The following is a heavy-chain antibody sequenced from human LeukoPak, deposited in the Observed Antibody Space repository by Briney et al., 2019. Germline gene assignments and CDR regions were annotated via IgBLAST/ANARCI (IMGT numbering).Heavy chain of an antibody. D-gene: IGHD2-2*01. V-gene: IGHV4-59*08. CDR1: GGSISSYY. CDR3: ARTRSCSSTSRYPFDP. Sequence: SETLSLTCTVSGGSISSYYWSWIRQPPGKGLEWIGYIYYSGSTNYNPSLKSRVTISVDTSKNQFSLKLSSVTAADTAVYYCARTRSCSSTSRYPFDPWGQGTLVTVSS. CDR2: IYYSGST. J-gene: IGHJ5*02.